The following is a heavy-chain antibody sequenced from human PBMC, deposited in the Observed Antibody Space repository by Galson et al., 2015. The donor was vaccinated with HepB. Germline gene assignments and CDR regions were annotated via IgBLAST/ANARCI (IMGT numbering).Heavy chain of an antibody. D-gene: IGHD1-26*01. Sequence: ETLSLTCSVFGGSINSFYWSWIRQPAGKGLECIGRIHFSGSTNYNPSLKNRVSMSVDTFSNQLSLKLTSVTAADTAVYYCARINSDTWNSFDFWGQGTMVTVSS. CDR1: GGSINSFY. CDR3: ARINSDTWNSFDF. CDR2: IHFSGST. V-gene: IGHV4-4*07. J-gene: IGHJ3*01.